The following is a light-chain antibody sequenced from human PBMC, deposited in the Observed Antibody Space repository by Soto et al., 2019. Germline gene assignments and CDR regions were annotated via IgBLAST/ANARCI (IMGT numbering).Light chain of an antibody. CDR3: QQRDFWTPLVT. CDR2: ETS. J-gene: IGKJ3*01. Sequence: EIALTPSPATLSLAPGETAPLSCRASQSLSRYLAWYQQKPGQAPRLLIHETSNRATGVSARFSGSGSGTAFTLTISSLEPQDFAVYYCQQRDFWTPLVTFGPGTKVEIK. CDR1: QSLSRY. V-gene: IGKV3-11*01.